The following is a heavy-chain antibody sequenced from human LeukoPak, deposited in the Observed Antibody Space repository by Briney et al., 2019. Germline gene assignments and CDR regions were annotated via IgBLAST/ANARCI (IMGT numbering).Heavy chain of an antibody. CDR1: GFTFSSYW. CDR3: ARDRRYYDSSGYYFHWYFDL. D-gene: IGHD3-22*01. J-gene: IGHJ2*01. CDR2: IYSGVST. Sequence: PGGSLRLSCAASGFTFSSYWVHWVRQAPGKGLEWVSVIYSGVSTYYADSVKGRFTISRDNSKNTLYLQMNSLRAEDTALYYCARDRRYYDSSGYYFHWYFDLWGRGTLVTVSS. V-gene: IGHV3-53*01.